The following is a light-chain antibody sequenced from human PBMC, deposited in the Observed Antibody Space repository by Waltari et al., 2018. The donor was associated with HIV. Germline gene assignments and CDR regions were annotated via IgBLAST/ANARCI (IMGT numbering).Light chain of an antibody. CDR1: ALPKQY. Sequence: SYELPPPPSVPVSPGQTARIPCSADALPKQYAYWYQQRPGQAPGLVIFNDTERPSGSPERCSGSSSGTTATLTIIGVQAQDEADYHCQSADSNASLWVFGGGTKLTVL. CDR3: QSADSNASLWV. J-gene: IGLJ3*02. V-gene: IGLV3-25*03. CDR2: NDT.